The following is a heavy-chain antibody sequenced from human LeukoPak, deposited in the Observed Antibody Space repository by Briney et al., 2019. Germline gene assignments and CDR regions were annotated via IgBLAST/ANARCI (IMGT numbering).Heavy chain of an antibody. D-gene: IGHD6-19*01. Sequence: GGSLRLSCAASGFTFRTFGMHWVRQAPGKGLEWVVVISYDGSNKYYADSVKGRFTISRDNSKNTLYLQMNSLRAEDTAVYYCAGGSSGWHDYWGQGTLVTVSS. CDR1: GFTFRTFG. J-gene: IGHJ4*02. CDR3: AGGSSGWHDY. V-gene: IGHV3-30*03. CDR2: ISYDGSNK.